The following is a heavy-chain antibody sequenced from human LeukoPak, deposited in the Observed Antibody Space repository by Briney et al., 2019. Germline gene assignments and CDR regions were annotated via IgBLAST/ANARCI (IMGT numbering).Heavy chain of an antibody. CDR1: GFTFSSYW. Sequence: GGSLTLSCAASGFTFSSYWMSWVRQAPGKGLEWVANIKEDGSQKYYVASLKGRFTISRDNAKNSQYLQMNSLRAEDTAVYYCARLPLTARRHFDYWGQGTLVTVSS. J-gene: IGHJ4*02. D-gene: IGHD5-18*01. V-gene: IGHV3-7*05. CDR2: IKEDGSQK. CDR3: ARLPLTARRHFDY.